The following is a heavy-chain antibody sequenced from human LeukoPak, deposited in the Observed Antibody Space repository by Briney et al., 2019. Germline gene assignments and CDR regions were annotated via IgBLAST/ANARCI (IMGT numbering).Heavy chain of an antibody. V-gene: IGHV5-51*01. CDR2: IFPADSDT. J-gene: IGHJ1*01. Sequence: GESLKISCKGSGYSFTSYWVAWVRQMPGKGLEWMGIIFPADSDTRYSPSFQGQVTISVDKSINTAYLQWSSLKASDTAMYYCARQRYFQLWGQGTLVTVSS. CDR3: ARQRYFQL. CDR1: GYSFTSYW.